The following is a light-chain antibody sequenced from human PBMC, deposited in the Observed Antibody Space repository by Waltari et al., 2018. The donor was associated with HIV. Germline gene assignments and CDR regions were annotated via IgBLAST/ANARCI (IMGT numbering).Light chain of an antibody. CDR2: SNN. Sequence: QSVLTQPPSASGTPGQGVTISCSGSSSTIGSNAVNWYRQLPGTAPKVLIYSNNQRPSGVPDRFSGSKSGTSASLAISGLQSEDDAEYYCAAWDDSLNGLLFGGGTKLTVL. V-gene: IGLV1-44*01. CDR3: AAWDDSLNGLL. J-gene: IGLJ2*01. CDR1: SSTIGSNA.